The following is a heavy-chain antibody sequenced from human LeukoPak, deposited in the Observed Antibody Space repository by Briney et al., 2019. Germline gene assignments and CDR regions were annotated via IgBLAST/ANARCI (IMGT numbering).Heavy chain of an antibody. D-gene: IGHD1-26*01. J-gene: IGHJ6*02. Sequence: GGSLRLSCAASGFTFSSYWMSWVRQAPGKGLEWVANIKQDGSEKYYVDSVKGRFTISRDNAKNSLYLQMNSLRAEDTAVYYCARDIVGANTYYYYYGMDVWGQGTTVTVSS. V-gene: IGHV3-7*01. CDR2: IKQDGSEK. CDR1: GFTFSSYW. CDR3: ARDIVGANTYYYYYGMDV.